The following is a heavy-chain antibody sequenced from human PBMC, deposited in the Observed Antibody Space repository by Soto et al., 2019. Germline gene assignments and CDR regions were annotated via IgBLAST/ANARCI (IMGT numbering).Heavy chain of an antibody. CDR1: GGSFSGYY. Sequence: SETLSLTCAVYGGSFSGYYRSWIRQPPGKGLEWIGEINHSGSTNYNPSLKSRVTISVDTSKNQFSLKLSSVTAADTAVYYCARGFRRSPRYGSGSYYKGWFYYYYGMDVWGQGTTVTVS. CDR2: INHSGST. J-gene: IGHJ6*02. D-gene: IGHD3-10*01. CDR3: ARGFRRSPRYGSGSYYKGWFYYYYGMDV. V-gene: IGHV4-34*01.